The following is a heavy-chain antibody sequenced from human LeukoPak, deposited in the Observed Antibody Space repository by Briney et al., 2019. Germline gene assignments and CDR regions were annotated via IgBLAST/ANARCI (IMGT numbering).Heavy chain of an antibody. CDR2: ISSSGSTI. CDR3: ASLIAAAGSSYYGMDV. J-gene: IGHJ6*02. D-gene: IGHD6-13*01. CDR1: GFTFSSYE. Sequence: QPGGSLRLSCAASGFTFSSYEMNWVRQAPGKGLEWVSYISSSGSTIYYADSVKGRFTIPRDNAKNSMYLQMNSLRAEDTAVYYCASLIAAAGSSYYGMDVWGQGTTVTVSS. V-gene: IGHV3-48*03.